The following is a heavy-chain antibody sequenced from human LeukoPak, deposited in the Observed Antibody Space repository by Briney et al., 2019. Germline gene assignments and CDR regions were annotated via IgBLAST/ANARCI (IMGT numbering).Heavy chain of an antibody. CDR1: GFTFSSYS. D-gene: IGHD4-17*01. J-gene: IGHJ4*02. Sequence: PGGSLRLSCAASGFTFSSYSMNWVRQAPGKGLEWVSSITSRGVILYADSVKGRFTISRDNAKNSLFLQMNSLRAEDTAVYYCARDPGGDYGYWGQGTLVTVSS. CDR3: ARDPGGDYGY. V-gene: IGHV3-21*01. CDR2: ITSRGVI.